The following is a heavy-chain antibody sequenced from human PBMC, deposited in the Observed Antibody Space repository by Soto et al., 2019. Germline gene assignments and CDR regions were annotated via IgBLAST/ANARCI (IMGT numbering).Heavy chain of an antibody. V-gene: IGHV1-18*01. D-gene: IGHD2-15*01. CDR1: GHTFTSYG. CDR3: ARDRSSGGSRNWFDP. CDR2: ISAYNGNT. J-gene: IGHJ5*02. Sequence: ASVKVSCKASGHTFTSYGISWVRQAPGQGLEWMGWISAYNGNTNYAQKLQGRVTMTTDTSTSTAYMELRSLRSDDTAVYYCARDRSSGGSRNWFDPWGQGTLVTVSS.